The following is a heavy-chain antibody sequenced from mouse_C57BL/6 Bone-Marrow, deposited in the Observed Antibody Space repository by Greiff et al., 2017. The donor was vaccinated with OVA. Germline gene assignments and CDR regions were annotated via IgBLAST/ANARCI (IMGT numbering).Heavy chain of an antibody. Sequence: EVHLVESGGDLVKPGGSLKLSCAASGFTFSSYGMSWVRQTPDKRLEWVATISSGGSYTYYPDSVKGRFTISRDNAKNTLYLQMSSLKSEDTAMYYCARLSYGSSHSYWYFDVWGTGTTVTVSS. D-gene: IGHD1-1*01. CDR3: ARLSYGSSHSYWYFDV. V-gene: IGHV5-6*01. CDR2: ISSGGSYT. J-gene: IGHJ1*03. CDR1: GFTFSSYG.